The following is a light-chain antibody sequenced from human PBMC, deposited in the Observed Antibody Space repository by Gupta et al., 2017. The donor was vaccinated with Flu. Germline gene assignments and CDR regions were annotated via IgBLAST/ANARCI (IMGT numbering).Light chain of an antibody. V-gene: IGKV3-11*01. J-gene: IGKJ3*01. CDR2: DAS. Sequence: LTQSPATLSWSPGQRATLSGRASQSGNSDLAWYQLKPGQAPRLLIYDASTRAAGVPPRFSGRGSGTDFTLTISSLEPEDYAVYYCNRPPTFGPGTRVDIK. CDR1: QSGNSD. CDR3: NRPPT.